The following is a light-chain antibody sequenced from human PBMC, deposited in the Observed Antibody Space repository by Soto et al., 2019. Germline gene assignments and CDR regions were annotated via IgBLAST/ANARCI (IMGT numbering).Light chain of an antibody. CDR1: QSVSTN. Sequence: EMVMTQSPATLSVSPGERATRSCRASQSVSTNLAWYQQKPGQAPRLLIYGASTRATGIPARFSGSGSGTEFTLTISSLQFDDFAVYYCQQYTNWPPWTFGQGTKVDIK. J-gene: IGKJ1*01. V-gene: IGKV3-15*01. CDR3: QQYTNWPPWT. CDR2: GAS.